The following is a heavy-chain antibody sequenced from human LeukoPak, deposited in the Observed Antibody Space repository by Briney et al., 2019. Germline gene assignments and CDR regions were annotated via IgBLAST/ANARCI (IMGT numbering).Heavy chain of an antibody. V-gene: IGHV3-30-3*01. CDR1: GFTFSSYA. CDR3: ARDYRVSSGWYHHYYYYMDV. J-gene: IGHJ6*03. D-gene: IGHD6-19*01. CDR2: ISYDGSNK. Sequence: GGSLRLSCAASGFTFSSYAMHWVRQAPGKGLEWVAVISYDGSNKYYADSVKGRFTISRDNSKNTLYLQMNSLRAEDTAVYYCARDYRVSSGWYHHYYYYMDVWGKGTTVTVSS.